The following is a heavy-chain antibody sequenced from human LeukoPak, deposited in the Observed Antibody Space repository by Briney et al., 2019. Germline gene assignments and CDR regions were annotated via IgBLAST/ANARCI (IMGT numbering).Heavy chain of an antibody. CDR3: ARGPSPSGDFSLGY. CDR1: GGSFSGYY. CDR2: INHSGST. Sequence: SETLSLTCAVYGGSFSGYYWSWIRQPPGKGLEWIGEINHSGSTNYNPPLKSRVTISVDTSKNQFSLKLSSVTAADTAVYYCARGPSPSGDFSLGYWGQGTLVTVSS. V-gene: IGHV4-34*01. J-gene: IGHJ4*02. D-gene: IGHD4-17*01.